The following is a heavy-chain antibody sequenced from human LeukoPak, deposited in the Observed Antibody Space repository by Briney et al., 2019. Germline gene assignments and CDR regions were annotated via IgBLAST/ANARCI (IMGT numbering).Heavy chain of an antibody. V-gene: IGHV3-23*01. CDR1: GFTFSSYA. CDR3: AKDLVLRCFRAPAFLDY. CDR2: ISGSGGST. J-gene: IGHJ4*02. D-gene: IGHD3-9*01. Sequence: GGSLRLSCAASGFTFSSYAMSWVRQAPGKGLEWVSAISGSGGSTYYADSVKGRFTISRDNSKNTLYLQMNSLRAEDTAVYYCAKDLVLRCFRAPAFLDYWGQGTLVTVSS.